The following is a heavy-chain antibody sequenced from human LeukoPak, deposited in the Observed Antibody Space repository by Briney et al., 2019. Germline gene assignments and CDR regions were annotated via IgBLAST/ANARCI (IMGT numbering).Heavy chain of an antibody. CDR2: ISYDGSNK. Sequence: PGGSLRLSCAASGFTFSSYAMHWVRQAPGKGLEWVAVISYDGSNKYYADSVKGRFTISRDNSKNTLYLQMNSLRAEDTAVYYCARGGGDYYDSSGTLDYWGQGTLVTVSS. V-gene: IGHV3-30*04. D-gene: IGHD3-22*01. CDR3: ARGGGDYYDSSGTLDY. J-gene: IGHJ4*02. CDR1: GFTFSSYA.